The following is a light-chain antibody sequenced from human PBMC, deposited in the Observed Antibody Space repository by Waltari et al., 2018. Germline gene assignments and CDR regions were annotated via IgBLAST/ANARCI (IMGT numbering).Light chain of an antibody. J-gene: IGKJ1*01. V-gene: IGKV3-15*01. CDR2: GAS. CDR3: QQYNTNSPWT. Sequence: ETGMTQSPDTLSVSAGERATLSCRASQSVSSNLAWYQHKPGQAPRLLIYGASIRATGIPARFSGSGSGTEFTLTISSLQSEDFAVYYCQQYNTNSPWTFGQGTKVEIK. CDR1: QSVSSN.